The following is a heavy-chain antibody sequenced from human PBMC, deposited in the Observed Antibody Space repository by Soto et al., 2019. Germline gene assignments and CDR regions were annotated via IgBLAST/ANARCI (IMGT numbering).Heavy chain of an antibody. CDR3: ARVMVTADTHDAFDI. V-gene: IGHV4-30-2*01. CDR2: IYHSGST. D-gene: IGHD2-21*02. CDR1: GGSISSGGYS. Sequence: PSETLSLTCAVSGGSISSGGYSWSWIRQPPGKGLEWIGYIYHSGSTYYNPSLKSRVTISVDRSKNQFSLKLSSVTAADTAVYYCARVMVTADTHDAFDIWGQGTMVTVSS. J-gene: IGHJ3*02.